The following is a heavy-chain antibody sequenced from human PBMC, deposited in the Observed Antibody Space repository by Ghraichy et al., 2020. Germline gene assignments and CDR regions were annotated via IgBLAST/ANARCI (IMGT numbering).Heavy chain of an antibody. D-gene: IGHD5-12*01. CDR2: IKQDGSDK. V-gene: IGHV3-7*01. CDR1: GFTFSNYW. Sequence: GGSLRLSCAASGFTFSNYWMSWVRQAPGKGLEWVANIKQDGSDKYYVDSVKGRFPISRDNAKNSLYLQMNSRRAEDTAVYYCARGLRYFDYWGQGTLVTVSS. J-gene: IGHJ4*02. CDR3: ARGLRYFDY.